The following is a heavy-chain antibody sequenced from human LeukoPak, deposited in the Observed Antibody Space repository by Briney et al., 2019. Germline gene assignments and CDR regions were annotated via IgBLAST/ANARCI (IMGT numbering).Heavy chain of an antibody. CDR1: GGAISSHY. V-gene: IGHV4-59*08. CDR2: IYYSGST. Sequence: PSETLSLTCTVSGGAISSHYWSWIRQPPGKGLEWIGYIYYSGSTNNPSLKSRVTISVDTSKNQFSLKLSSVTAADTAVYYCARLCDDTTGYHWGFDYWGQGTLVTVSS. J-gene: IGHJ4*02. CDR3: ARLCDDTTGYHWGFDY. D-gene: IGHD3-22*01.